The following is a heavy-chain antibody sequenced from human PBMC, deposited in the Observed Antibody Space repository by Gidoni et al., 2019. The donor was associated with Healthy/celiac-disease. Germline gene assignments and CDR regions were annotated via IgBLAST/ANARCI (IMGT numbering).Heavy chain of an antibody. CDR3: ARGVRYYGMDV. V-gene: IGHV4-31*03. D-gene: IGHD3-16*01. J-gene: IGHJ6*02. CDR1: GGSISSGGYY. Sequence: QVQLQESGPGRVKPSQTLALTCTVSGGSISSGGYYWSWIRQHPGKGLSWIRYIYYIGSTYYNPSLKSRVTISVDTSKNQFSLKLISVTAADTAVYYCARGVRYYGMDVWGQGTTVTVSS. CDR2: IYYIGST.